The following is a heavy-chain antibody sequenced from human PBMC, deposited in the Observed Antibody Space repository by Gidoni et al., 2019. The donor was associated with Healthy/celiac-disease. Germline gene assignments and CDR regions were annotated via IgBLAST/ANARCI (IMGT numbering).Heavy chain of an antibody. CDR1: GNTFTGHY. CDR3: ARESGYGYYYYGMDV. V-gene: IGHV1-2*02. Sequence: QVQLVQSGAEVKKPGASVKVSCKGSGNTFTGHYLHWVRQAPGQGLEWMGWFNPNSGGTNYAQKFQGRVTMTRDTSISTVYMELSRLRSDDTAVYYCARESGYGYYYYGMDVWGQGTTVTVSS. D-gene: IGHD5-12*01. J-gene: IGHJ6*02. CDR2: FNPNSGGT.